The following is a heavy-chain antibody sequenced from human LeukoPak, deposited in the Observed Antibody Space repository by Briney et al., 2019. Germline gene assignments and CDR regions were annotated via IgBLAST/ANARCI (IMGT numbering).Heavy chain of an antibody. CDR3: AKKGCSSTSCYGSHFDY. CDR1: GFTFSSYA. D-gene: IGHD2-2*01. J-gene: IGHJ4*02. Sequence: PGGSLRLSCAASGFTFSSYAMSWVRQAPGKGLEWVSAISGSGGSTYYADSVKGRFTVFRVNSKGTLYLQMNSLRVEDTAVYFCAKKGCSSTSCYGSHFDYWGQGTLVTVSS. CDR2: ISGSGGST. V-gene: IGHV3-23*01.